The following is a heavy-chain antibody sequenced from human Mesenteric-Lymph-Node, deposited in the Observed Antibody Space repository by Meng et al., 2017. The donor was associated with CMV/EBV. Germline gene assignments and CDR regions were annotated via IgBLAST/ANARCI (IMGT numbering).Heavy chain of an antibody. V-gene: IGHV3-53*05. J-gene: IGHJ6*02. Sequence: GESLKISCAASGFTVSSHYMNWVRQAPGKGLEWVSVIYSGGSTYYADSVKGRFTISRDNSKNTLYLQMNSLRAEDTAVYYCATNDRKYYDFWSGYYYYYGMDVWGQGTTVTVSS. CDR2: IYSGGST. CDR3: ATNDRKYYDFWSGYYYYYGMDV. CDR1: GFTVSSHY. D-gene: IGHD3-3*01.